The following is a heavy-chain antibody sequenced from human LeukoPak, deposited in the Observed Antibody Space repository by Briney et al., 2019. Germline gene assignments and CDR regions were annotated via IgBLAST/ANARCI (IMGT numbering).Heavy chain of an antibody. D-gene: IGHD3-10*01. V-gene: IGHV4-30-2*01. CDR1: GGSISSGGYS. Sequence: SETLSLTCAVSGGSISSGGYSWSWIRQPPGKGLEWIGYIYHSGSTYYNPSLKSRVTISVDRSKNQFSLKLSSVTAADTAVYYCARAYYGSGSYYSNNKYYFDYWGQGTLVTVSS. CDR2: IYHSGST. J-gene: IGHJ4*02. CDR3: ARAYYGSGSYYSNNKYYFDY.